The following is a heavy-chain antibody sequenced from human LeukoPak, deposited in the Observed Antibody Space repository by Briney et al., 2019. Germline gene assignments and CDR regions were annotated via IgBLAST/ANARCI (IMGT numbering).Heavy chain of an antibody. D-gene: IGHD6-19*01. CDR2: IYYSGST. CDR3: ARAHSSGWPHMFDP. CDR1: GGSISSYY. J-gene: IGHJ5*02. V-gene: IGHV4-59*01. Sequence: SETLSLTCTVSGGSISSYYWSWIRQPPGKGLEWIGNIYYSGSTNYNPSLKSRVTISIDTSKNQFSLKVSSVTAADTAVYYCARAHSSGWPHMFDPWGQGTLVTVPS.